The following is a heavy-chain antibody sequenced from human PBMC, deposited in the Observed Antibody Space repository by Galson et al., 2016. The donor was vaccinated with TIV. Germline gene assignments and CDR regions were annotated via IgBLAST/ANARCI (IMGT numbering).Heavy chain of an antibody. CDR3: ARVQWGRSLVSYYYHLDV. D-gene: IGHD5/OR15-5a*01. CDR2: INHFRSS. CDR1: GGSVSGYY. V-gene: IGHV4-34*01. J-gene: IGHJ6*03. Sequence: LTCGVYGGSVSGYYWGWFRQPPGKGLEWIGEINHFRSSNYNPSLKSRLTISIDTPKKQFSLRLRSVTAADTAVYYCARVQWGRSLVSYYYHLDVWGKGTTVIVSS.